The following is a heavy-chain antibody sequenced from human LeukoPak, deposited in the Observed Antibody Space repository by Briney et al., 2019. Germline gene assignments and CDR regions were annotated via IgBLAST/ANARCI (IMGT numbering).Heavy chain of an antibody. Sequence: PSETLSLTCTVSGGSISSGIYYWSWIRQAAGKGLEWIGYIYYSGSTNYNPSLKSRVTISVDTSKNQFSLKLSSVTAADTAVYYCARGSGGTAMAVGNPYYYYMDVWGKGTTVTISS. CDR1: GGSISSGIYY. V-gene: IGHV4-61*10. J-gene: IGHJ6*03. CDR2: IYYSGST. D-gene: IGHD5-18*01. CDR3: ARGSGGTAMAVGNPYYYYMDV.